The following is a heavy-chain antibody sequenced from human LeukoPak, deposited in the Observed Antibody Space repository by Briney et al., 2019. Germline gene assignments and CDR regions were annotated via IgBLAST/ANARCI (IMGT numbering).Heavy chain of an antibody. Sequence: GGPLRLSCAASGFTFSSYSMNWVRQAPGKGLEWVSSISGSSTYIYYAESVKGRFTISRDNAKNSLYLQMNSLRAEDTAVYYCARRPASSSNELDYWGQGTLVTVSS. D-gene: IGHD6-13*01. J-gene: IGHJ4*02. CDR3: ARRPASSSNELDY. CDR2: ISGSSTYI. V-gene: IGHV3-21*01. CDR1: GFTFSSYS.